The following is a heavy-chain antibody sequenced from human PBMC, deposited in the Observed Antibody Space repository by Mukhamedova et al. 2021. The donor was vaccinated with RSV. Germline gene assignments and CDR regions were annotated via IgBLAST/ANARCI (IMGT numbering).Heavy chain of an antibody. V-gene: IGHV3-11*06. CDR3: ARASLYTGGYCSSTSCYTMMEFDY. D-gene: IGHD2-2*02. Sequence: AEYMGGRFTISRDNAKNSLYLQMNSLRAEDTAVYYCARASLYTGGYCSSTSCYTMMEFDYWGQGNLVTVSS. J-gene: IGHJ4*02.